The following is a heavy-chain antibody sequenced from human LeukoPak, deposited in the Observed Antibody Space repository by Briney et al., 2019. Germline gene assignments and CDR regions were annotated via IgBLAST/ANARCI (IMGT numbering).Heavy chain of an antibody. CDR1: GFTFSSYE. D-gene: IGHD3-3*01. J-gene: IGHJ4*02. Sequence: GGSLRLSCAASGFTFSSYEMNWVSEAAGKGLERVSYISSSGSTIYYAESVKGRFTISRDNAKNSLYLQMNSLRAEDTAVYYCARVPDYDFWSGWGYYFDYWGQGTLVTVSS. CDR2: ISSSGSTI. V-gene: IGHV3-48*03. CDR3: ARVPDYDFWSGWGYYFDY.